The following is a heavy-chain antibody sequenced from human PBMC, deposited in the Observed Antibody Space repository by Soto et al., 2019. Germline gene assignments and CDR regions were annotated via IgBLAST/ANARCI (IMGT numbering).Heavy chain of an antibody. D-gene: IGHD1-7*01. CDR2: INPKTGDT. CDR3: ARVPGHKNSRGDY. Sequence: QVQLVQSGAEVKKPGASVSVSCKASGYTFTHYYIHWVRRAPGQGLEWMGLINPKTGDTNFAQKFRDRDTMTRDTSTNTANMKLSSLRSDDTAVYYCARVPGHKNSRGDYWGQGTPVTVSS. CDR1: GYTFTHYY. V-gene: IGHV1-2*02. J-gene: IGHJ4*02.